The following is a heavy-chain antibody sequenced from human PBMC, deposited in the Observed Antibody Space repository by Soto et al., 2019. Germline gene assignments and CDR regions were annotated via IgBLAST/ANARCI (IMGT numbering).Heavy chain of an antibody. D-gene: IGHD6-19*01. J-gene: IGHJ4*02. V-gene: IGHV3-23*01. CDR2: ISGSGGST. CDR3: AKAPADIAVAGSRDY. Sequence: PEKGLEWVSAISGSGGSTYYADSVKGRFTISRDNSKNTLYLQMNSLRAEDTAVYYCAKAPADIAVAGSRDYWGKALLVT.